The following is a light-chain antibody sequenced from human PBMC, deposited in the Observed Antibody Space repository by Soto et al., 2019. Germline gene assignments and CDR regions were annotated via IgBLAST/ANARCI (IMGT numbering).Light chain of an antibody. J-gene: IGKJ2*01. CDR1: QAVNTR. Sequence: ESVFIQSPATLCSFRGDSVRLSCRASQAVNTRLAWYQHKPGQAPRLYLYLTSNRAAGIPARFSGSGSGTEFTLTISSLQSQDFAVYYCQQYNNWPPYTFGQGTKVDIK. CDR3: QQYNNWPPYT. V-gene: IGKV3D-15*01. CDR2: LTS.